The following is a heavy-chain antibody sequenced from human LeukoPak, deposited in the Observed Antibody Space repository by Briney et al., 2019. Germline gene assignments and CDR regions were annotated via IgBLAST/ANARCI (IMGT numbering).Heavy chain of an antibody. CDR2: IYSGGST. CDR1: GFTVSSNY. J-gene: IGHJ4*02. V-gene: IGHV3-53*05. Sequence: PGGSLRLSCAASGFTVSSNYMSWVRQAPGKGLEWVSVIYSGGSTYYAQKFQGRVTIARDMSTSTVYMELSSLRSEDTAVYYCAISPEYYDSSGYYYPFDYWGQGTLVTVSS. D-gene: IGHD3-22*01. CDR3: AISPEYYDSSGYYYPFDY.